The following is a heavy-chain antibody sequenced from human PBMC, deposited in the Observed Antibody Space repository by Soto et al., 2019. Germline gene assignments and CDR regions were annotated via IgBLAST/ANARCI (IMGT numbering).Heavy chain of an antibody. J-gene: IGHJ6*02. D-gene: IGHD3-22*01. Sequence: QGQLVESGGGVVQPGRSLRLSCAASGFTFSSYGMHWVRQAPGKGLEWVAVISYDGTNKYYAETVKGRFTISRDNSKNTLYLQMSGLRAEDTAVYYCATPRFDSSGYYRGGLDFYYGMDVWGQGTTVTVSS. V-gene: IGHV3-30*03. CDR2: ISYDGTNK. CDR3: ATPRFDSSGYYRGGLDFYYGMDV. CDR1: GFTFSSYG.